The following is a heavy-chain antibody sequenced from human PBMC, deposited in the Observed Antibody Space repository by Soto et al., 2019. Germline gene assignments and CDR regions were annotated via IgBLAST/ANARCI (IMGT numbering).Heavy chain of an antibody. CDR1: GGSLNSRDHY. J-gene: IGHJ4*02. CDR3: ARVPFYDSSGTDFLDY. V-gene: IGHV4-30-4*01. Sequence: QVQLQESGPGLVKPSQPLSLTCTVSGGSLNSRDHYWSWVRQPPGKGLEWIGYIHNSGATYFNPSLKSRLIRSVDTSKNQCYLQLDSVTVGDTAVYFCARVPFYDSSGTDFLDYWGPGTLVIVSS. D-gene: IGHD3-22*01. CDR2: IHNSGAT.